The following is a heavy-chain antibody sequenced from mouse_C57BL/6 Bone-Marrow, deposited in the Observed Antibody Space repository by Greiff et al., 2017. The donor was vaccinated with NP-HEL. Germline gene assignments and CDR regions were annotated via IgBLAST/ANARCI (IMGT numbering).Heavy chain of an antibody. CDR1: GFTFSSYG. Sequence: DVQLVESGGDLVKPGGSLKLSCAASGFTFSSYGMSWVRQTPDKRLEWVATISSGGSYTYYPDSVKGRFTISRDNAKNTLYLQMSSLKSEDTAMYYCARHDYDSWFAYGGQGTLVTVSA. CDR3: ARHDYDSWFAY. V-gene: IGHV5-6*01. D-gene: IGHD2-4*01. J-gene: IGHJ3*01. CDR2: ISSGGSYT.